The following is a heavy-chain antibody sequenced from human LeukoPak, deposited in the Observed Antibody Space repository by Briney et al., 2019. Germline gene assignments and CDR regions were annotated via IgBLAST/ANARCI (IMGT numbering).Heavy chain of an antibody. Sequence: GGPLSLSCAASGFTFSCYAMHWVRQAPGKGREWGAVISNGGSNKNYADSVKGRFTISRDNSKNTLYLQMNSLRAEDTAVYYCARGDDILTGYFDYWGQGTLVTVSS. V-gene: IGHV3-30-3*01. J-gene: IGHJ4*02. D-gene: IGHD3-9*01. CDR1: GFTFSCYA. CDR2: ISNGGSNK. CDR3: ARGDDILTGYFDY.